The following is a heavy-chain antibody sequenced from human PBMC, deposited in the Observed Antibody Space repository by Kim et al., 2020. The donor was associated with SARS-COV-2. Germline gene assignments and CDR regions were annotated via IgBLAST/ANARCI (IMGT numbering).Heavy chain of an antibody. V-gene: IGHV3-33*01. Sequence: GGSLRLSCAASGFTFSSYGMHWVRQAPGKGLEWVSAIWNDGSNKYYADSVKGRFTISRDNSKNTLYLQMNSLRAEDTAVYYCARDQGPYCSGGSCYHNWFDPWGQGTLVTVSS. CDR1: GFTFSSYG. CDR3: ARDQGPYCSGGSCYHNWFDP. D-gene: IGHD2-15*01. J-gene: IGHJ5*02. CDR2: IWNDGSNK.